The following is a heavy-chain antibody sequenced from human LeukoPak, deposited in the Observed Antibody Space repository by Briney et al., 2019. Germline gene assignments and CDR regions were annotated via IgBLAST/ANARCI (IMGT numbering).Heavy chain of an antibody. D-gene: IGHD5-12*01. Sequence: PGGSLRLSCAASGFSFSSFAMNWVRQAPGKGLEWVAFIRYDGSNKYYADSVKGRFTISRDNSKNTLYLQMNSLRAEDTAVYYCARDRAKIVADAFDIWGQGTMVTVSS. CDR1: GFSFSSFA. CDR3: ARDRAKIVADAFDI. V-gene: IGHV3-30*02. CDR2: IRYDGSNK. J-gene: IGHJ3*02.